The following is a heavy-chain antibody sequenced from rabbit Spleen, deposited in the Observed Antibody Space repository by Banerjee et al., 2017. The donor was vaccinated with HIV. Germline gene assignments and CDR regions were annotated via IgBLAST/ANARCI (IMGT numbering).Heavy chain of an antibody. Sequence: LEESGGGLVKPGGTLTLTCTVSGFSFSSNWICWVRQAPGKGLEWIACIDTNDGDTDYANWPKGRFTISKTSSTTVTLQMTSLTAADTATYFCARDGAGGSYFNLWGPGTLVTV. V-gene: IGHV1S45*01. D-gene: IGHD8-1*01. CDR3: ARDGAGGSYFNL. CDR2: IDTNDGDT. J-gene: IGHJ4*01. CDR1: GFSFSSNW.